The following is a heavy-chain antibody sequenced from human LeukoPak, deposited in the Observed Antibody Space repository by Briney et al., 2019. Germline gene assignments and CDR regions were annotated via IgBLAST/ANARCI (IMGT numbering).Heavy chain of an antibody. V-gene: IGHV1-46*01. CDR2: INPSGGNT. D-gene: IGHD2-2*01. CDR1: GYTFTSSY. Sequence: APVKVSCKASGYTFTSSYMHWVRQAPGQRLEWMGIINPSGGNTNYAPKFQGGVTMTKDMCTRTTYMELRSLRSDDTAVYYCARAWVYCSITSCYRVIDPWGQGTLVTASS. CDR3: ARAWVYCSITSCYRVIDP. J-gene: IGHJ5*02.